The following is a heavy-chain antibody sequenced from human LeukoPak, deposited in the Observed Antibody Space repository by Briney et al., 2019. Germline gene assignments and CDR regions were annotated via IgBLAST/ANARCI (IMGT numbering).Heavy chain of an antibody. CDR3: ARDLAVAGYYYYGMDV. CDR2: INPSGGST. CDR1: GYTFTSYY. V-gene: IGHV1-46*01. J-gene: IGHJ6*02. D-gene: IGHD6-19*01. Sequence: ASVKVSCKASGYTFTSYYMHWVRQAPGQGLEWMGIINPSGGSTSYAQKFQGRVTMTRDTSTSTVYMELSSLRSEDTAVYYCARDLAVAGYYYYGMDVWGQGTTVTVSS.